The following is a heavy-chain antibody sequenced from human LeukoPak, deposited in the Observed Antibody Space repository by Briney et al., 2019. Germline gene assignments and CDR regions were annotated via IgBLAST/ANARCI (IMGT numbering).Heavy chain of an antibody. CDR2: IYHSGST. V-gene: IGHV4-38-2*01. Sequence: SETLSLTCAVSGYSISSGYYWGWIRQPPGKGLEWSGSIYHSGSTYYNPSLKSRVTIPVHTSKNQFSLRLSSVTAADTAVYSCARQSKMNTIFGVVPWGWFDPWGQGTLVTVSS. CDR1: GYSISSGYY. J-gene: IGHJ5*02. CDR3: ARQSKMNTIFGVVPWGWFDP. D-gene: IGHD3-3*01.